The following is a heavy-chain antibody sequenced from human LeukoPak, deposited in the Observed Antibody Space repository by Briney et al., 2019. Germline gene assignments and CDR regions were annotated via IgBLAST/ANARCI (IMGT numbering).Heavy chain of an antibody. J-gene: IGHJ6*02. CDR2: ISGSGAST. D-gene: IGHD3-22*01. Sequence: QPGRSLRLSCAASGFTFSNYAMSWVRQAPGKGLEWVLSISGSGASTYDAEAAKGRFTLSRDNSKNTVYLQMNSLRAEDTAVYYCAKGINHLPYDSWVDVWGQGTTVIVSS. CDR1: GFTFSNYA. V-gene: IGHV3-23*01. CDR3: AKGINHLPYDSWVDV.